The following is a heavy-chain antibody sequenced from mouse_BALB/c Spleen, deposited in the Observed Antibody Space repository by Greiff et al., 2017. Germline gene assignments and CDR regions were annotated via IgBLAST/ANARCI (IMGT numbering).Heavy chain of an antibody. CDR1: GYTFTSYW. J-gene: IGHJ2*01. CDR2: INPSTGYT. Sequence: QVQLKESGAELANPGASVKMSCKASGYTFTSYWMHWVKQRPGQGLEWIGYINPSTGYTEYNQKFMDKATLTADKSSSTAYMQLSSLTSEDSAVYCCATSTRIRGGYFDYWGQGTTLTVSP. V-gene: IGHV1-7*01. CDR3: ATSTRIRGGYFDY. D-gene: IGHD2-4*01.